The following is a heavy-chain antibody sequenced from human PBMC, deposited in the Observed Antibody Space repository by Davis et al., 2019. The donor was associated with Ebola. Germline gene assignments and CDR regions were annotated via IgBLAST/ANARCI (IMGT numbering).Heavy chain of an antibody. CDR1: GGSIKTNSYY. D-gene: IGHD3-16*01. CDR2: IFYSGSG. Sequence: MPSETLSLTCTVSGGSIKTNSYYWDWIRQPPGRGLEWIGTIFYSGSGQYNPSLKSRLTMSVDTSKNQFSLKLSSVTAADTAVYYCARDLVLGVFDPWGQGTLVTVSS. V-gene: IGHV4-39*02. CDR3: ARDLVLGVFDP. J-gene: IGHJ5*02.